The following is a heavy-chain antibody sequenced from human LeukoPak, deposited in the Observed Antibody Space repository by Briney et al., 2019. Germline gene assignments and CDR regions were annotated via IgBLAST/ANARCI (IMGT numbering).Heavy chain of an antibody. CDR1: GGSISSGGYY. J-gene: IGHJ2*01. Sequence: SETLSLTCTVSGGSISSGGYYWSWIRQHPGKGLEWIGYIYYSGSTYYNPSLKSRVTISVDTSKNQLSLKLSSVTAADTAVYYCARPNLLLWNKRTPNNWYFDLWGRGTLVTVSS. V-gene: IGHV4-31*03. CDR2: IYYSGST. D-gene: IGHD3-10*01. CDR3: ARPNLLLWNKRTPNNWYFDL.